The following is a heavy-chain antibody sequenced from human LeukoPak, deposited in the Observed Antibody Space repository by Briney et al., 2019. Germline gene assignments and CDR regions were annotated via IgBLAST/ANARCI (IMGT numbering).Heavy chain of an antibody. Sequence: TSVKVSCKASGYTFTGYYMHWVRQAPGQGLEWMGWINPNSGGTNYAQKFQGRVTITRDTSASTAYMELSSLRSEDTAVYYCARLYDILTGYFFDYWGQGTLVTVSS. CDR3: ARLYDILTGYFFDY. CDR1: GYTFTGYY. J-gene: IGHJ4*02. CDR2: INPNSGGT. V-gene: IGHV1-2*02. D-gene: IGHD3-9*01.